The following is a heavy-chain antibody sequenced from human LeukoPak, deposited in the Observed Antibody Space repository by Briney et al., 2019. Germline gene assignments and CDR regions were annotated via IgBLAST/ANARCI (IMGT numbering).Heavy chain of an antibody. J-gene: IGHJ3*02. CDR1: GGSFSGYY. Sequence: PSETLSLTCAVYGGSFSGYYWSWIRQPPGKGLEWIGEINHSGSTNYNPSLKSRVTISVDTSKNQFSLKLSSVTAADTAVYYCARHRKTYYYDGSGYFDIWGQGTMVTVSS. V-gene: IGHV4-34*01. D-gene: IGHD3-22*01. CDR2: INHSGST. CDR3: ARHRKTYYYDGSGYFDI.